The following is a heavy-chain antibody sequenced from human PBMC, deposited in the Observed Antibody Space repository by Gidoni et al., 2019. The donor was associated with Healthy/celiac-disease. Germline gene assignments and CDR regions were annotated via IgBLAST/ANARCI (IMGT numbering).Heavy chain of an antibody. CDR2: IWYDGSNK. CDR1: GFTFSSSG. D-gene: IGHD6-13*01. V-gene: IGHV3-33*01. J-gene: IGHJ4*02. CDR3: ARSAGIAAAGTGDYFDY. Sequence: QVQLVESGGGVVQPGRSLRLSCAASGFTFSSSGMHWVRQAPGKGLEWVAVIWYDGSNKYYADSVKGRFTISRDNSKNTLYLQMNSLRAEDTAVYYCARSAGIAAAGTGDYFDYWGQGTLVTVSS.